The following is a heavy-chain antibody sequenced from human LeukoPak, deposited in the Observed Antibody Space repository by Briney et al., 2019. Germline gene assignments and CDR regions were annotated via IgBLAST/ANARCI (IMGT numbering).Heavy chain of an antibody. J-gene: IGHJ3*02. CDR2: IRTKVNSYAT. CDR3: TRLGIPASGTAALDI. CDR1: GFTFSGSA. V-gene: IGHV3-73*01. Sequence: QPGGSLRLSCATSGFTFSGSAMHWVRQASGKGLEWVGLIRTKVNSYATAYAASVKGRFTISRDDSMNTAYLQMNSLKTEDTAVYYCTRLGIPASGTAALDIWGQGTMVTVSS. D-gene: IGHD6-13*01.